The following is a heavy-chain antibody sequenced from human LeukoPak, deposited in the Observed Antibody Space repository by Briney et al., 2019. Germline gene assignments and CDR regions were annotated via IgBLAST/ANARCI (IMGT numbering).Heavy chain of an antibody. J-gene: IGHJ4*02. CDR1: GFSFNSYN. CDR2: ISDSSRYI. CDR3: AREMFSAYYDSSGYTDY. D-gene: IGHD3-22*01. Sequence: PGGSLRLSCAASGFSFNSYNMNWVRQAPGKGLEWVSSISDSSRYIYYADSLKGRFTISRDNAKNSLYLQMNSLRAEDTAVYYCAREMFSAYYDSSGYTDYWGQGTLVTVSS. V-gene: IGHV3-21*01.